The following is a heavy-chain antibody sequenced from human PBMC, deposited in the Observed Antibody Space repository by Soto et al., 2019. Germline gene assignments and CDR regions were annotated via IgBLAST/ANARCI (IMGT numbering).Heavy chain of an antibody. D-gene: IGHD2-15*01. J-gene: IGHJ4*02. Sequence: GGSLRLSCAASGFIFSDYYMSWIRQAPGRGLEWLSDISSSGNTKYYADSVKGRFTVSRDNAKNSLYLQVNSLRADDTAVYYCARGAAPPDYWGQGTLFTVSS. CDR2: ISSSGNTK. CDR1: GFIFSDYY. CDR3: ARGAAPPDY. V-gene: IGHV3-11*01.